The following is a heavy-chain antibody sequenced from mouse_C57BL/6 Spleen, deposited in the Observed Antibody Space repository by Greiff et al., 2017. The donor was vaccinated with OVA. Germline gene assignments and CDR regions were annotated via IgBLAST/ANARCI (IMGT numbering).Heavy chain of an antibody. V-gene: IGHV1-15*01. CDR1: GYTFTDYE. CDR2: IDPETGGT. Sequence: QVQLQQSGAELVRPGASVTLSCKASGYTFTDYEMHWVKQTPVHGLEWIGAIDPETGGTAYNQKFKGKAILTADKSSSTGSMELRSLTSEDSAGYYCTRRPFDYWGQGTTLTVSS. CDR3: TRRPFDY. J-gene: IGHJ2*01.